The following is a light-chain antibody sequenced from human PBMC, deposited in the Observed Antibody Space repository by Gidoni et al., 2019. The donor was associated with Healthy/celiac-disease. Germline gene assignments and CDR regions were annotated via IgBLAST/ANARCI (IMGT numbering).Light chain of an antibody. CDR3: GTWDSSLSDVV. V-gene: IGLV1-51*01. CDR1: SSNIGNNY. J-gene: IGLJ2*01. CDR2: DNN. Sequence: QSVFTQPPSVSAAPGQKVTISCSGSSSNIGNNYVSWYQQLPGTAPKLLIYDNNKRPSGIPDRFSGSKSGTSATLGITGLQTGDEADYYCGTWDSSLSDVVFGGGTKLTVL.